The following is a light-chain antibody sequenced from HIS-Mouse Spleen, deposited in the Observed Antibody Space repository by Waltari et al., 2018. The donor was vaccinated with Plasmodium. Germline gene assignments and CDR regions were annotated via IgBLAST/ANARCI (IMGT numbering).Light chain of an antibody. V-gene: IGLV2-11*01. J-gene: IGLJ1*01. CDR3: CSYAGSYAYG. Sequence: SALTQPRPVSGSPGQSVTLSSTGTSSDVGGYNYVSWDQQHPGKAPKRMIYDASNRPSGVPDRVSGAKSGNTASWTISGLQAEDEADYYCCSYAGSYAYGVGTGTKVTVL. CDR1: SSDVGGYNY. CDR2: DAS.